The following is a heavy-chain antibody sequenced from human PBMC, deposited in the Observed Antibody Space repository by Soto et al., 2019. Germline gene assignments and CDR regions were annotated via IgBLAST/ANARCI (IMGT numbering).Heavy chain of an antibody. Sequence: QVQLVQSGAEVKKPGSSVKVSCKASGGTFSSYTISWVRQAPGQGLEWMGRIIPILGIANYAQKFQGRVTITADKSTSTAYMELSSLRSEDTAVYYCATSGYCSGGSCPPPLGGWFDPWGQGTLVTVSS. CDR2: IIPILGIA. V-gene: IGHV1-69*02. CDR3: ATSGYCSGGSCPPPLGGWFDP. D-gene: IGHD2-15*01. CDR1: GGTFSSYT. J-gene: IGHJ5*02.